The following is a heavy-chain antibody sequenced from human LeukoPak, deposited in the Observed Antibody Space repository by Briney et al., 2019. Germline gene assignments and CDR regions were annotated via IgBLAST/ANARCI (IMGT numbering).Heavy chain of an antibody. CDR1: GGSISSSSYS. CDR3: ARDILVTSSPDAFDI. Sequence: SETLSLTCTVSGGSISSSSYSWTWIRQHPGKALEWIGHISNSGTTAYNPSLKSRVSISVDTSTNQFSLRLASVSAADTAVYYCARDILVTSSPDAFDIWGPGTMVTVSS. V-gene: IGHV4-31*03. CDR2: ISNSGTT. J-gene: IGHJ3*02. D-gene: IGHD2-21*02.